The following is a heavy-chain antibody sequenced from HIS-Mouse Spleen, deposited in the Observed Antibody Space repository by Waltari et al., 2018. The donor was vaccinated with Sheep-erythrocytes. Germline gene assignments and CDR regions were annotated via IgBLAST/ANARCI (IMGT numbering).Heavy chain of an antibody. J-gene: IGHJ4*02. CDR3: ARVASGATFDY. D-gene: IGHD1-26*01. Sequence: EVQLVESGGGLVKPGGSLRLSCAASGFTFSSYSMNWVRQAPGEGLGGVSSIKSSSRYIDYADSVKGRFTISRDNAKNSLYLQMNSLRAEDTAVYYCARVASGATFDYWGQGTLVTVSS. V-gene: IGHV3-21*01. CDR2: IKSSSRYI. CDR1: GFTFSSYS.